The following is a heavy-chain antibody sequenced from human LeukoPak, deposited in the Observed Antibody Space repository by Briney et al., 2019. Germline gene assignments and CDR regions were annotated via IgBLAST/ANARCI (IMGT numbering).Heavy chain of an antibody. CDR1: GYTFTGYY. D-gene: IGHD4-11*01. J-gene: IGHJ3*02. CDR2: INPNSGGT. CDR3: ARVAEISNYYAFDI. V-gene: IGHV1-2*04. Sequence: ASVKVSCKASGYTFTGYYMHWVRQAPGQGLEWMGWINPNSGGTNYAQKFQGWVTMTRDTSISTAYMELSRLRSDDTAVYYCARVAEISNYYAFDIWGQGTMVTVSS.